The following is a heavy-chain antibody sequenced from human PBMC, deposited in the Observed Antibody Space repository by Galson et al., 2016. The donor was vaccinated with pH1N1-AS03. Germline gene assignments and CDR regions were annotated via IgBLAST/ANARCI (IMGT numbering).Heavy chain of an antibody. CDR1: GFSFSSFG. J-gene: IGHJ4*02. CDR3: ARGRGYGQYYFDY. V-gene: IGHV3-33*01. CDR2: IWYDGSNK. Sequence: SLRLSCAAPGFSFSSFGMHWVRQAPGKGLEWEAVIWYDGSNKYYADSVKGRFTISRDNTKNTLYLQMNSLRCEDTAVYFCARGRGYGQYYFDYWGQGTLVTVSS. D-gene: IGHD3-10*01.